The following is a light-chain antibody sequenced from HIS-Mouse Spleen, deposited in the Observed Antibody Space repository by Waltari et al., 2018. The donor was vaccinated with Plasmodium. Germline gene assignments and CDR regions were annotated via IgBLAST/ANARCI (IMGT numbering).Light chain of an antibody. Sequence: APLSVSPGDRATLSCRASQSVSSNLAWYQQKPGQAPRLLIYGASTRATGIPARFSGSGSGTEFTLTISSMQSEDFAVYYCQQYNNWPTLGQGTRLEIK. CDR1: QSVSSN. V-gene: IGKV3-15*01. CDR2: GAS. J-gene: IGKJ5*01. CDR3: QQYNNWPT.